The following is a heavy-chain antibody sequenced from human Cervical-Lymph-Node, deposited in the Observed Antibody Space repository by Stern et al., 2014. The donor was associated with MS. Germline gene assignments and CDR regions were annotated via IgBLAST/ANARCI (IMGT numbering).Heavy chain of an antibody. CDR3: ATTRWDLFTWNWFDP. J-gene: IGHJ5*02. D-gene: IGHD1-26*01. CDR2: IHDSGST. Sequence: VQLVESGPGLVKPSQTLSLTCTVSGGSISSSGYYWSWIRQPADKGLEWIGRIHDSGSTYYNPSLKSRVTISMEPATHQFFPKLPPVTAADTAVYYCATTRWDLFTWNWFDPWGQGTLVTVS. CDR1: GGSISSSGYY. V-gene: IGHV4-61*02.